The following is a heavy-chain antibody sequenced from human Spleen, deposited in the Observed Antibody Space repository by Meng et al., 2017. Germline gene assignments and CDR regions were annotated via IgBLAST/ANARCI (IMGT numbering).Heavy chain of an antibody. CDR2: IYSGGST. Sequence: GGSLRLSCAASGFTVSSNYMSWVRQAPGKGLEWVSVIYSGGSTYYADAVRGRFTISRDNAKNSLYLQMNSLRSDDTAVYYCARGAGDYDTSGYYYFNYWARGPL. D-gene: IGHD3-22*01. CDR1: GFTVSSNY. CDR3: ARGAGDYDTSGYYYFNY. V-gene: IGHV3-53*05. J-gene: IGHJ4*02.